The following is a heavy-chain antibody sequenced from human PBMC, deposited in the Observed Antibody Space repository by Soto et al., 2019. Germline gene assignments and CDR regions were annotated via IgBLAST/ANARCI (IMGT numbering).Heavy chain of an antibody. CDR3: AKDRVAVAGPLSDY. D-gene: IGHD6-19*01. CDR2: ISGSGGST. V-gene: IGHV3-23*01. J-gene: IGHJ4*02. Sequence: GGSLRFSCAASGFTFSSYAMSWVRQAPGKGLEWVSAISGSGGSTYYADSVKGRFTISRDNSKNTLYLQMNSLRAEDTAVYYCAKDRVAVAGPLSDYWGQGTLVTVSS. CDR1: GFTFSSYA.